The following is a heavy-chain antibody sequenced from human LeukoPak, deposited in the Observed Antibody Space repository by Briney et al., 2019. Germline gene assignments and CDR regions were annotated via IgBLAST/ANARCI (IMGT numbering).Heavy chain of an antibody. CDR1: VHPFSSSNYY. J-gene: IGHJ6*04. CDR2: THYSGST. Sequence: MPSETLSLTCTVSVHPFSSSNYYWGRIRRPPGKGLEWIGSTHYSGSTYYKPSLKSQVTISGDTSQNQFPLKLSSGTAADTAVYYCARATNYDIWSAYYHHMDVWGKGTTVTVSS. D-gene: IGHD3-3*01. V-gene: IGHV4-39*06. CDR3: ARATNYDIWSAYYHHMDV.